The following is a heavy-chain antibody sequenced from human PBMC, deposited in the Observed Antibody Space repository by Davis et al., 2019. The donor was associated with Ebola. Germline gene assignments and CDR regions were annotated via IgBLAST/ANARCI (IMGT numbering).Heavy chain of an antibody. CDR3: ARRGDSSGYYAFSRDWYFDL. CDR2: IDPSDSYT. V-gene: IGHV5-10-1*01. Sequence: PGGSLRLSCKGSGYSFTSYWISWVRQMPGKGLEWMGRIDPSDSYTNYSPSFQGHVTISADKSISTAYLQWSSLKASDTAMYYCARRGDSSGYYAFSRDWYFDLWGRGTLVTVSS. D-gene: IGHD3-22*01. CDR1: GYSFTSYW. J-gene: IGHJ2*01.